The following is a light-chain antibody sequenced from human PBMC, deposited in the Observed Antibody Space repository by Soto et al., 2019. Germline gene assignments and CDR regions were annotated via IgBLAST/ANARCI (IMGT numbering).Light chain of an antibody. CDR1: NFETKN. CDR2: YYS. V-gene: IGLV3-21*01. Sequence: SYELTQPPSVSVAPGKTATITCGGNNFETKNVHWYQQKPGQAPVLVIYYYSDRPSGIPERFSGSHSRSTATLTISRVEAGDEADYYCQVWENSSDHPVVFGGGTKLTVL. CDR3: QVWENSSDHPVV. J-gene: IGLJ2*01.